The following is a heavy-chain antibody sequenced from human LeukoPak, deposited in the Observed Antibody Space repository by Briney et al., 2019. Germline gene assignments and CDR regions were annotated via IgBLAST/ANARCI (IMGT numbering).Heavy chain of an antibody. CDR2: LIPVFHTP. Sequence: ASVKVSCKASGYTFTSYGMSWVRQAPGQGSEWMGGLIPVFHTPKYAQNFQGRVTITTDASTNPAYMELSSLRSYDTAVYYCARVGSGTYIDNFYMDVWGKGTTVIVSS. D-gene: IGHD1-1*01. J-gene: IGHJ6*03. CDR3: ARVGSGTYIDNFYMDV. V-gene: IGHV1-18*01. CDR1: GYTFTSYG.